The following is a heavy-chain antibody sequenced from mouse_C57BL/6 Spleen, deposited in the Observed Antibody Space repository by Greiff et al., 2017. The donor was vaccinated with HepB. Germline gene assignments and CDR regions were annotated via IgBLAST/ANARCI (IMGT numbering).Heavy chain of an antibody. CDR1: GYTFTSYW. CDR3: ARDYYGSSCFDY. V-gene: IGHV1-55*01. CDR2: IYPGSGST. J-gene: IGHJ2*01. D-gene: IGHD1-1*01. Sequence: QVQLKQSGAELVKPGASVKMSCKASGYTFTSYWITWVKQRPGQGLEWIGDIYPGSGSTNYNEKFKSKATLTVDTSSSTAYMQLSSLTSEDSAVYYCARDYYGSSCFDYWGQGTTLTVSS.